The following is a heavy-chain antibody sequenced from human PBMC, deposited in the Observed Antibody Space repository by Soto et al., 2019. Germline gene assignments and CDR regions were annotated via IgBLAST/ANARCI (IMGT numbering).Heavy chain of an antibody. J-gene: IGHJ6*02. D-gene: IGHD3-10*01. CDR3: ASDLPANYYGSGSYSDGMDV. V-gene: IGHV3-21*01. CDR1: GFTFSSYS. CDR2: ISSSSSYI. Sequence: GGSLRLSCAASGFTFSSYSMNWVRQAPGKGLEWVSSISSSSSYIYYADSVKGRFTISRDNAKNSLYLQMNSLRAEDTAVYYCASDLPANYYGSGSYSDGMDVWGQGTTVTVSS.